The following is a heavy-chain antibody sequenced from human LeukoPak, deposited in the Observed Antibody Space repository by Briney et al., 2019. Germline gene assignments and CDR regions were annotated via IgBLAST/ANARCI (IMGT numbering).Heavy chain of an antibody. CDR2: ISGSGGST. CDR1: GFTFSSYN. D-gene: IGHD6-19*01. V-gene: IGHV3-23*01. J-gene: IGHJ3*02. CDR3: ATSISPAGYSSGLDAFDI. Sequence: GGSLRLSCAASGFTFSSYNMNWVRQAPGKGLEWVSAISGSGGSTYYADSVKGRFTISRDNSKNTLYLQMNSLRAEDTAVYYCATSISPAGYSSGLDAFDIWGQGTMVTVSS.